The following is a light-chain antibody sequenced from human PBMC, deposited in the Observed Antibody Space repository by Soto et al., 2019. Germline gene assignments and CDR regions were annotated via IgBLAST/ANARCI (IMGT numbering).Light chain of an antibody. CDR1: SSNIGAGYD. Sequence: QSVLTQPPSVSGAPGQRVTISCTGSSSNIGAGYDVHWYQQLPGTAPKLLIYGNSNRPSGVPDRFSGSKSGTSASLAITWLQAEDEAAYYFQSYDSSLSALFGGGTKVTVL. J-gene: IGLJ3*02. CDR2: GNS. CDR3: QSYDSSLSAL. V-gene: IGLV1-40*01.